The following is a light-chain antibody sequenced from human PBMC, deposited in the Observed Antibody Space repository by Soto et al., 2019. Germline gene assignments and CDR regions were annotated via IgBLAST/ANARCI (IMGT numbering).Light chain of an antibody. Sequence: DVVMTQTPLLLPVILGQSASISCRSSQSLVSSDGNTYLNLFHQRPGQSPRRLIYTVSKRDSGVPDRFSGSGSGTEFTLKISRVEAEDVGVYYCIQNTHWPGTFGQGTKV. V-gene: IGKV2-30*01. J-gene: IGKJ1*01. CDR3: IQNTHWPGT. CDR1: QSLVSSDGNTY. CDR2: TVS.